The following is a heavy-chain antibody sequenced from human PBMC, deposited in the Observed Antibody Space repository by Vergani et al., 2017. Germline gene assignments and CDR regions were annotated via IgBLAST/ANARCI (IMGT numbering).Heavy chain of an antibody. CDR1: GFTFNEYW. Sequence: EVHLLESGGGLVQSGGSLSLSCAASGFTFNEYWMHWARQVPGKGLVWVSGMNGDGDTISYADSVKGRFTISRDNAKNTLFLQMNSLRAEDTAVYYCARARKFRFGVVWENWFDPWGQGTLVTVSS. J-gene: IGHJ5*02. D-gene: IGHD3-3*01. CDR2: MNGDGDTI. V-gene: IGHV3-74*02. CDR3: ARARKFRFGVVWENWFDP.